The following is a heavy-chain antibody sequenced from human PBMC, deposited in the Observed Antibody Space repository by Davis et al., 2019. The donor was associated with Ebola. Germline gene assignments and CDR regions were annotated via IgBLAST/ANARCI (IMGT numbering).Heavy chain of an antibody. D-gene: IGHD5-24*01. Sequence: GESLKISCAASGFTVSSNYMSWVRQAPGKGLVWVSRINSDGSSTSYADSVKGRFTISRDNAKNTLYLQMNSLRAEDTAVYYCARGSEMANPADGDYWGQGTLVTVSS. V-gene: IGHV3-74*01. CDR1: GFTVSSNY. CDR2: INSDGSST. CDR3: ARGSEMANPADGDY. J-gene: IGHJ4*02.